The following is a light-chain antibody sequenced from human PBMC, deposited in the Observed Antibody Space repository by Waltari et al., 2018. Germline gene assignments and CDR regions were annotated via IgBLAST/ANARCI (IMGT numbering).Light chain of an antibody. CDR1: QSVSTNG. J-gene: IGKJ4*01. CDR2: SAS. V-gene: IGKV3-20*01. CDR3: QQYDGAVVT. Sequence: RPSQSVSTNGLAWYQQNAGQAPRLLIYSASNRAPGIPDRFSGSGSGTDFALTISSLEPEDSAMYYCQQYDGAVVTFGGGTKVEIK.